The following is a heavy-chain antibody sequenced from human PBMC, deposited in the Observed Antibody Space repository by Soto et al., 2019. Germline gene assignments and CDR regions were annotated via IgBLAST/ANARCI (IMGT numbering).Heavy chain of an antibody. CDR3: ASTITTTNYYYGMDV. D-gene: IGHD1-1*01. CDR1: GYSFTGYW. V-gene: IGHV5-10-1*01. CDR2: IDPSDSYT. Sequence: GESLKISFKGSGYSFTGYWISWVRQMPGKGLEWMGRIDPSDSYTNYSPSFQGHVTISADKSISTAYLQWSSLKASDTAMYYCASTITTTNYYYGMDVWGQGTTVTVS. J-gene: IGHJ6*02.